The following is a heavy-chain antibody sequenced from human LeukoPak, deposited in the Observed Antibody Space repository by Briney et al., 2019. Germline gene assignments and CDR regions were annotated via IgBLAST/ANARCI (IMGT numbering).Heavy chain of an antibody. CDR3: AKGGARLHSYYFDY. J-gene: IGHJ4*02. CDR2: INSDGSST. CDR1: GFTFSSYW. Sequence: GSLRLSCAASGFTFSSYWMHWVRQAPGKGLVWVSRINSDGSSTSYADSVKGRFTISRDNAKNTLYLQMNSLRAEDTAVFYCAKGGARLHSYYFDYWGQGTLVTVSS. V-gene: IGHV3-74*01. D-gene: IGHD1-26*01.